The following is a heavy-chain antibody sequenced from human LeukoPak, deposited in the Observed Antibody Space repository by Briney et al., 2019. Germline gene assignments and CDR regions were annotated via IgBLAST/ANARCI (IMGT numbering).Heavy chain of an antibody. CDR2: ISGSGGTT. D-gene: IGHD2-2*01. V-gene: IGHV3-23*01. CDR1: GFTFSSYA. J-gene: IGHJ4*02. Sequence: GGSLRLSCAASGFTFSSYAMLWVRQAQGKGLEWVSIISGSGGTTYYVDSVKGRFTISRDNSKNTLYLQMNSLRAEDTAVYYCARDWDAVIVPAAIGHYWGQGTLVTVSS. CDR3: ARDWDAVIVPAAIGHY.